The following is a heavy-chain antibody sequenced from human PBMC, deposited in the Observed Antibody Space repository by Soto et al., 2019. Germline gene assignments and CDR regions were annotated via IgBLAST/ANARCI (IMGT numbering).Heavy chain of an antibody. J-gene: IGHJ3*02. D-gene: IGHD3-22*01. Sequence: GASLKISCKGSCYSFTRYWIGWVRQMPGKGLEWMGIIYPGDSDTRYSPSFQGQVTISADKSISTAYLQWSSLKASDTAMYYCASPYRTYYYDSSGYQDAFDIWGQGTMVTVSS. CDR3: ASPYRTYYYDSSGYQDAFDI. CDR1: CYSFTRYW. V-gene: IGHV5-51*01. CDR2: IYPGDSDT.